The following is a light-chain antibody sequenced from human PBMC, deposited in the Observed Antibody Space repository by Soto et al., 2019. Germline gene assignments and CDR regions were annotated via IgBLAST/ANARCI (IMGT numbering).Light chain of an antibody. Sequence: QSVLTQPPSASGSPGQSLTISCTRTSSDVGAHNYVSWYQQNPGKAPKLMLYDVNKRPSGVPDRFSGSKSGNTASLTVSGLQAEDEADYYCSSYAGGNNWVFGGGTKVTVL. J-gene: IGLJ3*02. CDR2: DVN. V-gene: IGLV2-8*01. CDR1: SSDVGAHNY. CDR3: SSYAGGNNWV.